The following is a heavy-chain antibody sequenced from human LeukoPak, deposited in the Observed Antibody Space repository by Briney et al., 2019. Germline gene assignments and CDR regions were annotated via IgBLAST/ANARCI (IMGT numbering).Heavy chain of an antibody. CDR1: GYTFTSYG. D-gene: IGHD2-15*01. CDR2: ISAYNGNT. Sequence: ASVKVSCKASGYTFTSYGICWVRQAPGQGLEWMGWISAYNGNTNYAQKLQGRVTITTDTSTSTAYMELRSLRSDDTAVYYCARDEVVVVVAATGSWFDPWGQGTLVTVSS. CDR3: ARDEVVVVVAATGSWFDP. V-gene: IGHV1-18*01. J-gene: IGHJ5*02.